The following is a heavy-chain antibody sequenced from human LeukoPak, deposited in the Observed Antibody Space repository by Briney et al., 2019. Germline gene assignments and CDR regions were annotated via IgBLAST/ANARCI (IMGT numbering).Heavy chain of an antibody. V-gene: IGHV1-18*01. CDR3: ARASLRFLEWLAPGYMDV. J-gene: IGHJ6*03. Sequence: ASVKVSCKASGYTFTNYGISWVRQAPGQGLEYMGWISADNGDTNYAQKLQARVTMTTDTSTSTAYMELRSLRSDDTAVYYCARASLRFLEWLAPGYMDVWGKGTTVTVSS. D-gene: IGHD3-3*01. CDR1: GYTFTNYG. CDR2: ISADNGDT.